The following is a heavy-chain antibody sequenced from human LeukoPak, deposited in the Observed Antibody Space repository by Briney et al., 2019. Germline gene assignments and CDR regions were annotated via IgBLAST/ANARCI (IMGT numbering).Heavy chain of an antibody. V-gene: IGHV1-2*02. D-gene: IGHD4-11*01. CDR3: ARDPGYLQSDY. CDR2: MHPNSGVT. Sequence: GASVKVSCKASGYTCTGYWIHWVRQAPGQGLEWMGCMHPNSGVTGYAQRFQGRVTMTRDTSISTAYMDLSSLRSDDTAVYYCARDPGYLQSDYWGQGTLVTVPS. CDR1: GYTCTGYW. J-gene: IGHJ4*02.